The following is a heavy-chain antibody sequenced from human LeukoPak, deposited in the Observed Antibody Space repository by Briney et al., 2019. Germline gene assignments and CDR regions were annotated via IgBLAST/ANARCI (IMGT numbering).Heavy chain of an antibody. CDR1: GYSFTSCW. Sequence: GESLKISCKGSGYSFTSCWIGWVRQMPGKGLEWMGIIYPGDSDTRYSPSFQGQVTISADKSISTAYLQWSSLKASDTAMYYCARATWIRLWLIGEIDYWGQGTLVTVSS. CDR3: ARATWIRLWLIGEIDY. J-gene: IGHJ4*02. CDR2: IYPGDSDT. D-gene: IGHD5-18*01. V-gene: IGHV5-51*01.